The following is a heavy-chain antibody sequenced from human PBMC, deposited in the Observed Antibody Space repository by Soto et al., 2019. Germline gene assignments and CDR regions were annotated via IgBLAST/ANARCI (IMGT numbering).Heavy chain of an antibody. CDR2: ISSSGSTI. CDR1: GFTFSSYE. CDR3: ARFLIVPRRGSFDI. J-gene: IGHJ3*02. D-gene: IGHD1-1*01. V-gene: IGHV3-48*03. Sequence: EVQLVESGGGLVQPGGSLRLSCAASGFTFSSYEMNWVRQAPGKGLEWVSYISSSGSTIYYADSVKGRFTISRDNAKNSQYLQMISLRGEDTAVYDGARFLIVPRRGSFDIWGQGTMVTVSS.